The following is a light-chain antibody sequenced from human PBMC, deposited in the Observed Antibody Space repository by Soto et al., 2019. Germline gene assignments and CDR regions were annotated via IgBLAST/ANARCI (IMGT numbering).Light chain of an antibody. V-gene: IGLV1-40*01. CDR2: TNR. Sequence: QSVLTQPPSVSGAPGQRVTMSCAGSSSNIGAGYHVHWYQQLPGTAPKLLIYTNRYRPSGVPDRFSGSRSGTSASLATTGLQAEDEADYYCQSYDSSLGYVFGTGTKVTVL. CDR1: SSNIGAGYH. J-gene: IGLJ1*01. CDR3: QSYDSSLGYV.